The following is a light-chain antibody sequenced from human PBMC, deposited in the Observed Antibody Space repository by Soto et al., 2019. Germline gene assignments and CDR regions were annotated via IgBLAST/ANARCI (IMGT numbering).Light chain of an antibody. J-gene: IGKJ1*01. CDR3: HQRQSWPRT. CDR2: GAS. V-gene: IGKV3D-15*03. Sequence: DIVMTQSPATLSVSPGERATLSCRASQSVSSYLAWYQQKPGQAPRLLMYGASIRAAGIPARFSASGSGTDFTFTISDVQPEDFALYYCHQRQSWPRTFGQGGKVDIK. CDR1: QSVSSY.